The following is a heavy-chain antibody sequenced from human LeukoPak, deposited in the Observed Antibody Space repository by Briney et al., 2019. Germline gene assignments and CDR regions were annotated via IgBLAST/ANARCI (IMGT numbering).Heavy chain of an antibody. D-gene: IGHD3-10*01. CDR1: GYSISSGYY. J-gene: IGHJ5*02. Sequence: PSETLSLTCAVSGYSISSGYYWGWIRQPPGKGLEWIGSIYYSGSTYYNPSLKSRVTISVDTSKNQFSLKLSSVTAADTAVYYCAGLWFGELLYNWFDPWGQGTLVTVSS. CDR3: AGLWFGELLYNWFDP. CDR2: IYYSGST. V-gene: IGHV4-38-2*01.